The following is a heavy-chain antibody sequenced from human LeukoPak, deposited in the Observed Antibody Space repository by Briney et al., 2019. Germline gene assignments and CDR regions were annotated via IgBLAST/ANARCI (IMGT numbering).Heavy chain of an antibody. CDR2: IWYDGCTK. J-gene: IGHJ4*02. CDR3: AREWGRIAVAGGPGY. V-gene: IGHV3-33*01. CDR1: GFIFSNYG. D-gene: IGHD6-19*01. Sequence: GGSLRLSCEVSGFIFSNYGMHWVRQAPGKGLEWVALIWYDGCTKFHADPVRGRFTISRDNSANTLYLQMSSLRVEDTAVYYCAREWGRIAVAGGPGYWGQGALVTVSS.